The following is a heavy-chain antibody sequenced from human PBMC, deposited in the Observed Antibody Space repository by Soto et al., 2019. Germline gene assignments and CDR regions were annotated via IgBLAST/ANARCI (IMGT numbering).Heavy chain of an antibody. Sequence: SGPTLVNPTQTLTLTCTFSGFSLSTSGVGVGWIRQPPGKALEWLALIYWDDDKRYSPSLKSRLTITKDTSKNQVVLTMTNMDPVYTATYYCAHSGRDCSGGSCCEGDNWFDPWGQGTLVTVSS. CDR1: GFSLSTSGVG. D-gene: IGHD2-15*01. CDR3: AHSGRDCSGGSCCEGDNWFDP. V-gene: IGHV2-5*02. J-gene: IGHJ5*02. CDR2: IYWDDDK.